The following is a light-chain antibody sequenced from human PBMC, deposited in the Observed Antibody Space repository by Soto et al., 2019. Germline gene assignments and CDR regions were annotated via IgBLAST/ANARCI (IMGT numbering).Light chain of an antibody. V-gene: IGKV1-5*01. CDR3: QQYNSYPWT. CDR2: DAS. Sequence: DIQMTQSPSTLSASVGDRVTITCRASQSISSWLAWYQQKPGKAPKLLIYDASSLESVVPSRVSGSGSGTEFTLTVSSLQPDDFATYYCQQYNSYPWTFGQRTKVEIK. J-gene: IGKJ1*01. CDR1: QSISSW.